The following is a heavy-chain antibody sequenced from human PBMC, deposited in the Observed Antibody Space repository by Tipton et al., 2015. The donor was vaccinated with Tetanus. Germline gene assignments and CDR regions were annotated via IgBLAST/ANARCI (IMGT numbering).Heavy chain of an antibody. J-gene: IGHJ4*02. D-gene: IGHD3-10*01. V-gene: IGHV4-59*08. Sequence: TLSLTCTVSGGSISTYYWSWIRQPPGKGLEWIGYIFYSGNTNYNPSLKTRVTISVDTSKNQFSLKLSSVTAADTAVYYCARHHPLLWFGELLSALDYWGQGTLVTVSS. CDR1: GGSISTYY. CDR2: IFYSGNT. CDR3: ARHHPLLWFGELLSALDY.